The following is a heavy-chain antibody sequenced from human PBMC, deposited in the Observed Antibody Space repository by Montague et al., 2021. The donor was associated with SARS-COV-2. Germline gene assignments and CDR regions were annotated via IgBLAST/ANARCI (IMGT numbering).Heavy chain of an antibody. V-gene: IGHV3-48*03. Sequence: SLRLSCAASGFTFGSYEMNWVRQAPGKGLEWVSYMSSDGSTIYYADSVKGRFSISRDNAKNSLHLQMNSLRAEDTAVYYCARDRDPYLDAFDIWGQGTMVTVSP. CDR2: MSSDGSTI. D-gene: IGHD2-21*01. CDR1: GFTFGSYE. CDR3: ARDRDPYLDAFDI. J-gene: IGHJ3*02.